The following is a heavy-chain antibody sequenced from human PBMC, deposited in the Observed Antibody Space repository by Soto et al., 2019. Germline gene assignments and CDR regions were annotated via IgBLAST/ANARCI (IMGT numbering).Heavy chain of an antibody. CDR3: ARPHISDYYGP. Sequence: QVQLVQSGAEVKKPGSSAKVSCKASGGSFSGYALTWVRQAPGQGLEWMGQIIPIFGAANYAQKFQGRLTITADESTSTAYMELISLKSEDTAVYYCARPHISDYYGPWGQGTLVTVSS. CDR1: GGSFSGYA. J-gene: IGHJ5*02. D-gene: IGHD1-26*01. CDR2: IIPIFGAA. V-gene: IGHV1-69*01.